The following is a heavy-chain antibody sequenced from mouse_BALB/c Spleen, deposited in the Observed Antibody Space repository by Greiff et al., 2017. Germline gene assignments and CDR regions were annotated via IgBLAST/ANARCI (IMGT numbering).Heavy chain of an antibody. CDR1: GYTFTSYY. J-gene: IGHJ2*01. Sequence: QVQLQQSGPELVKPGASVRISCKASGYTFTSYYIHWVKQRPGQGLEWIGWIYPGNVNTKYNEKFKGKATLTADKSSSTAYMQLSSLTSEDSAVYFCARSGETGNYWGQGTTLTVSS. CDR2: IYPGNVNT. CDR3: ARSGETGNY. D-gene: IGHD4-1*01. V-gene: IGHV1S56*01.